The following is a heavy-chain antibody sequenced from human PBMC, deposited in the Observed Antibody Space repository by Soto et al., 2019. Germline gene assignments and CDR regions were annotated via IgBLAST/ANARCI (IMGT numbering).Heavy chain of an antibody. CDR3: AKPPDYNWNAY. CDR1: GYTFTGYY. V-gene: IGHV1-2*04. CDR2: INPNSGGT. Sequence: ASVKVSCKASGYTFTGYYMHWVRQAPGQGLEWMGWINPNSGGTNYAQKFQGWVTMTRDTSISTAYMELSSLRSEDTAVYYCAKPPDYNWNAYWGQGTLVTVSS. J-gene: IGHJ4*02. D-gene: IGHD1-20*01.